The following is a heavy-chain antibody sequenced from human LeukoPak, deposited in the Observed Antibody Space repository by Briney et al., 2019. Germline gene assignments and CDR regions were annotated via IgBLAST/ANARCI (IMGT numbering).Heavy chain of an antibody. J-gene: IGHJ4*02. V-gene: IGHV4-59*08. Sequence: PETLSLTCTGSGGSISSYYWSWIRQPPGKGLEWIGYIYYSGGTNYNPSLKSRVTISVDTSKNQFSLKLSSVTAADTAVYYCARLGFSNSGSYLAPSDYWGQGTLVTVSS. CDR1: GGSISSYY. CDR2: IYYSGGT. CDR3: ARLGFSNSGSYLAPSDY. D-gene: IGHD1-26*01.